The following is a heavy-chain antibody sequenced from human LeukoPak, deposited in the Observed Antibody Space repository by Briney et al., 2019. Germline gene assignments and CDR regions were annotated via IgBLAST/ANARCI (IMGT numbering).Heavy chain of an antibody. J-gene: IGHJ4*02. CDR1: GSTFTSYS. D-gene: IGHD1-26*01. CDR3: AKGGKWDVTPFDY. Sequence: GGSLRLSCAASGSTFTSYSMNWVRQAPGKGLEWVSTISGGGGSTYYADSVKGRFTISRDNSKNTLYLQVNSLRAEDTAVYYCAKGGKWDVTPFDYWGQGTLVTVSS. CDR2: ISGGGGST. V-gene: IGHV3-23*01.